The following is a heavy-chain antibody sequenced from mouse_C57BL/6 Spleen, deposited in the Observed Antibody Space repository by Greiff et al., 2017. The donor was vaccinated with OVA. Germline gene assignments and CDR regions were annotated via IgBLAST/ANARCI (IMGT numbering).Heavy chain of an antibody. Sequence: QQSGAELVRPGASVKLSCTASGFNIKDDYMHWVKQRPEQGLEWVGWIDPENGDTEYASKFQGKATITADTSSNTAYLQLSSLTSEDTAVYYCTRGYSNYWDYWGQGTTLTVSS. D-gene: IGHD2-5*01. V-gene: IGHV14-4*01. J-gene: IGHJ2*01. CDR1: GFNIKDDY. CDR2: IDPENGDT. CDR3: TRGYSNYWDY.